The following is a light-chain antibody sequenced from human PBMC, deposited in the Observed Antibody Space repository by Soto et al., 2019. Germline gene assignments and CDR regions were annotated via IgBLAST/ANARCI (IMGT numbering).Light chain of an antibody. J-gene: IGKJ4*01. V-gene: IGKV3-20*01. CDR1: QSVSSTY. CDR3: QQYGSSPIT. Sequence: ENVLTQSPGTLSLSPGERGTLSCRASQSVSSTYLAWYQQKPGQAPRLLIYGTSNRATGIPDRFGGSGSGTEFTLTISRLEPEDFALYYCQQYGSSPITFGGGTKVEIK. CDR2: GTS.